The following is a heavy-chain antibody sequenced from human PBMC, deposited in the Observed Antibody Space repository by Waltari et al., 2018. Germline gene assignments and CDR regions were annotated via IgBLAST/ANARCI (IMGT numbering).Heavy chain of an antibody. CDR2: IYHTEST. V-gene: IGHV4-38-2*02. CDR3: ARDEITNWNFFDY. D-gene: IGHD1-1*01. J-gene: IGHJ4*02. CDR1: GYSISRAYY. Sequence: QVQLQESGPGLVKPSETLSLPCAVSGYSISRAYYWGWIRQSPGKGLEWIGSIYHTESTYYNPSLKSRVTISVDTSKNQFSLKLSSVTAADTAVYYCARDEITNWNFFDYWGQGLLVTVSS.